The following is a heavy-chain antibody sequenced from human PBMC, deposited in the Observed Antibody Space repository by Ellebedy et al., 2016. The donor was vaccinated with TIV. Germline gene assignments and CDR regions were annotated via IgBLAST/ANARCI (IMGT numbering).Heavy chain of an antibody. V-gene: IGHV3-48*01. CDR2: ISSSSSTI. CDR1: GFTFSSYS. J-gene: IGHJ4*02. CDR3: AREGGAGGRHFDY. D-gene: IGHD3-16*01. Sequence: PGGSLRLSCAASGFTFSSYSMNWVRQAPGKGLEWVSYISSSSSTIYYADSVKGRFTISRDNAKNSLYLQMNSLRAEDTAVYYCAREGGAGGRHFDYWGQGTLVTVSS.